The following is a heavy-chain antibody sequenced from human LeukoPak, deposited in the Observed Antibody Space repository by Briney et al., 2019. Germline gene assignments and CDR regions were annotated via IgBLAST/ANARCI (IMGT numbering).Heavy chain of an antibody. Sequence: SETLSLTCTVSGGSISSYYWSWIRQPPGQGLEWIAYMFYSGSTNYKPSLKSRVTISIDTSKNQFSLRLSSVTAADTAVYYCARGRGEVVIAAWDVFDIWGQGTMVTVSS. V-gene: IGHV4-59*08. J-gene: IGHJ3*02. D-gene: IGHD2-15*01. CDR3: ARGRGEVVIAAWDVFDI. CDR1: GGSISSYY. CDR2: MFYSGST.